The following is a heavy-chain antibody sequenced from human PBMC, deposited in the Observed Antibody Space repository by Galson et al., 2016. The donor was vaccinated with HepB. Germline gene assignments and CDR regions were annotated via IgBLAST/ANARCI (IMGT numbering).Heavy chain of an antibody. Sequence: SLRLSCAASGFTFSSYAMSWVRQAPGKGLEWVSAISGSGGSTYYADSAKGRFTISRDNSKNTLYLLMNSLRAEDTAVYYCARVRGDYGGTYDSWGQGTLVTVPS. CDR3: ARVRGDYGGTYDS. V-gene: IGHV3-23*01. CDR2: ISGSGGST. CDR1: GFTFSSYA. D-gene: IGHD4-23*01. J-gene: IGHJ4*02.